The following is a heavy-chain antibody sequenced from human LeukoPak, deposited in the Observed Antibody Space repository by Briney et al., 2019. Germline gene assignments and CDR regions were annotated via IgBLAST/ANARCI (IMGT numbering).Heavy chain of an antibody. CDR3: ARTGDSSGYYQLYNWFDP. D-gene: IGHD3-22*01. J-gene: IGHJ5*02. V-gene: IGHV5-51*01. CDR2: IYPGDSDT. Sequence: GESLKISCKGSGYRFTSYWIGWVRPMPGKGLEWMGIIYPGDSDTRYSPSFQGQVTISADKSISTAYLQWSSLKASDTAMYYCARTGDSSGYYQLYNWFDPWGQGTLVTVSS. CDR1: GYRFTSYW.